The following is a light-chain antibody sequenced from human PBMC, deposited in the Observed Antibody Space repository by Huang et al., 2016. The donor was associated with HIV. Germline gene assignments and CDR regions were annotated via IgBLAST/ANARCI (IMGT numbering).Light chain of an antibody. Sequence: ETVLTQSPGALSLSLGEGATLSCRASHNVTNNYIAWYQQKNGQTPSLLIYGASRRAAGVPDRFSGGGSGIDFTLTITTLQPEDIGLYYCQQYGTAPFTFGPGTKV. V-gene: IGKV3-20*01. J-gene: IGKJ3*01. CDR1: HNVTNNY. CDR2: GAS. CDR3: QQYGTAPFT.